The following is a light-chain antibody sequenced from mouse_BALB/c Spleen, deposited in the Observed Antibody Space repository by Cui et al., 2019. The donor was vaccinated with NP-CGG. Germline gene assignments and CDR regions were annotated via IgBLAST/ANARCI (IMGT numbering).Light chain of an antibody. CDR1: TGPVTTNNY. CDR2: GTN. J-gene: IGLJ1*01. V-gene: IGLV1*01. Sequence: QAVVTQESALTTSPGETVTLTCRSSTGPVTTNNYANWVQEKPDHLFTGLIGGTNNRAPGVPARFSGSLIGDKAALTITGAQTEDEAIYFCALWYSNHWVFDGGTKLTVL. CDR3: ALWYSNHWV.